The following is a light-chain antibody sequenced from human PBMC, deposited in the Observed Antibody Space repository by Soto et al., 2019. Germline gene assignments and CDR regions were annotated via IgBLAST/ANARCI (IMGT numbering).Light chain of an antibody. Sequence: EIVLTQSPATLSLSPGERATLSCRASQSVGSYLAWYLQKPGQAPRLLIYDASNRAAGVQARFSGSGSGTDFTLTISSLEPEDFAVYYCQQRSHWPFTFGPGIKIDIK. CDR3: QQRSHWPFT. CDR1: QSVGSY. V-gene: IGKV3-11*01. CDR2: DAS. J-gene: IGKJ3*01.